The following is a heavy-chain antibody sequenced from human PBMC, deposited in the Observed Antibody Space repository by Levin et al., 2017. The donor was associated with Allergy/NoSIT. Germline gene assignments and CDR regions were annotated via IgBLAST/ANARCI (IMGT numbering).Heavy chain of an antibody. D-gene: IGHD1-1*01. CDR3: ARRGGTDLDWFDP. Sequence: SQTLSLTCPVSGGSISNSGHYWGWIRQPPGKGLEWIGSIYHSGTTYYNASLKSRVTISVDTSKNQFSLKLRSVTAADTAMYYCARRGGTDLDWFDPWGQGTLITVSS. V-gene: IGHV4-39*01. CDR1: GGSISNSGHY. CDR2: IYHSGTT. J-gene: IGHJ5*02.